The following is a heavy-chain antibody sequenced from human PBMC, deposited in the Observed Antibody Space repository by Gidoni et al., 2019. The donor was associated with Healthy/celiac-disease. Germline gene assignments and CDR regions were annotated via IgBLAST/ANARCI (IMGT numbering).Heavy chain of an antibody. J-gene: IGHJ5*02. Sequence: QVQLVQSGAEVKKPGSSVKVSCKASGGTFSSYAISWVRQAPGQGLEWMGRIIPILGIANYAQKFQGRVTITADKSTSTAYMELSSLRSEDTAVYYCARDPDPSLNDSWFDPWGQGTLVTVSS. CDR3: ARDPDPSLNDSWFDP. CDR2: IIPILGIA. V-gene: IGHV1-69*04. CDR1: GGTFSSYA.